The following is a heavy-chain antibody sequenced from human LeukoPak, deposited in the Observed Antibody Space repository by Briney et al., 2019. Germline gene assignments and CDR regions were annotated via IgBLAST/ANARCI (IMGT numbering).Heavy chain of an antibody. CDR3: AELGITMVGGV. Sequence: GGSLRLSCEASGLSFGDYTMHWVRQAPGKGLEWVSLISRNGAATKYADSVRGRFTISRDNSKNSLYLQMNSLRAEDTAVYYCAELGITMVGGVWGKGTTVTISS. D-gene: IGHD3-10*02. J-gene: IGHJ6*04. CDR2: ISRNGAAT. CDR1: GLSFGDYT. V-gene: IGHV3-43*01.